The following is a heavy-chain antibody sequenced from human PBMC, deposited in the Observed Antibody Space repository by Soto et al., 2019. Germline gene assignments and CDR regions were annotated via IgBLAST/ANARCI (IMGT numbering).Heavy chain of an antibody. CDR1: GFTFRDDA. V-gene: IGHV3-49*05. Sequence: EVQLVESGGGLIKPGRSLRLSCTGAGFTFRDDAISWFRQAPGMGLEWVGFVRSKAYGGTTEYAASVKGRFTISRDDSKSIAYLQMNSLKIENTAVYYCTRGGYRNSFDNWGQGTLVTVSS. J-gene: IGHJ4*02. CDR3: TRGGYRNSFDN. D-gene: IGHD4-4*01. CDR2: VRSKAYGGTT.